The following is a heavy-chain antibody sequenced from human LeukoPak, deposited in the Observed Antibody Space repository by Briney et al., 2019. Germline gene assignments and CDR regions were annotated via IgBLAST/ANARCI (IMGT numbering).Heavy chain of an antibody. CDR1: GFTFGSYA. CDR3: AQATRVGMVDY. Sequence: GGSLRLSCAASGFTFGSYAMSWVRQAPGKGLEWVSAISGSGGSTYYADSVKGRFTISRDNSKNTLYLQMNSLRAEDTAVYYCAQATRVGMVDYWGQGTLVTVSS. CDR2: ISGSGGST. D-gene: IGHD1-14*01. V-gene: IGHV3-23*01. J-gene: IGHJ4*02.